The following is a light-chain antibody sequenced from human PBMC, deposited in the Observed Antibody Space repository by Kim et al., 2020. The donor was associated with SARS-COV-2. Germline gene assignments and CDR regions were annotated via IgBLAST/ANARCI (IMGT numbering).Light chain of an antibody. J-gene: IGLJ3*02. CDR1: NIGGET. CDR2: YDS. CDR3: QVWDSGSDHVV. Sequence: SYELTQPPSVSVAPGRTATLTCGGDNIGGETVHWYQQRPGQAPILVIYYDSDRPSGIPERFSGSKSGDTATLTISRVEAVDEADYYCQVWDSGSDHVVFGGGTQLTVL. V-gene: IGLV3-21*04.